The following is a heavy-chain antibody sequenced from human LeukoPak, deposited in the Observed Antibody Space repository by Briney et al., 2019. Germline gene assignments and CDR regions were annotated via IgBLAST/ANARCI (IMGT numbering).Heavy chain of an antibody. D-gene: IGHD3-22*01. J-gene: IGHJ4*02. CDR3: ARAPLGTYYYDSSGYFLDNYFDY. CDR1: GYTFTSYY. V-gene: IGHV1-46*01. CDR2: INPSGGST. Sequence: GASVKVSCKASGYTFTSYYMHWVRQAPGQGLEWMGIINPSGGSTSYAQKFQGRVTITADKSTSTAYMELSSLRSEDTAVYYCARAPLGTYYYDSSGYFLDNYFDYWGQGTLVTVSS.